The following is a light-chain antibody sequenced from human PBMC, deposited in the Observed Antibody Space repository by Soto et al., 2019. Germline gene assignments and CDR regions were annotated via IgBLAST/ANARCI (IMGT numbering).Light chain of an antibody. CDR3: SSFTSSSTYV. V-gene: IGLV2-18*02. CDR2: EVS. CDR1: SSDVDSYNR. J-gene: IGLJ1*01. Sequence: QSALTQPPSVSGSPGQSVAISCTGTSSDVDSYNRVAWYQQSPGTAPKLMIYEVSNRPSGVPDRFSGSKSGNTASLTISGLQAEDEADYYCSSFTSSSTYVFGTGTKLTVL.